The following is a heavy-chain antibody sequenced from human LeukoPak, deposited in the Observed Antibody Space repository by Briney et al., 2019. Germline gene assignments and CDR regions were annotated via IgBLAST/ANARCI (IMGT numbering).Heavy chain of an antibody. CDR3: AGPSRGGINWYFDL. D-gene: IGHD3-16*01. J-gene: IGHJ2*01. CDR2: IVPIFGTA. Sequence: SVKVSCKASGGTFSSYAISWVRQAPGQGLEWMGGIVPIFGTANYAQKFQGRVTITADESTSTAYMELSSLRSEDTAVYYCAGPSRGGINWYFDLWGRGTLVTVSS. V-gene: IGHV1-69*13. CDR1: GGTFSSYA.